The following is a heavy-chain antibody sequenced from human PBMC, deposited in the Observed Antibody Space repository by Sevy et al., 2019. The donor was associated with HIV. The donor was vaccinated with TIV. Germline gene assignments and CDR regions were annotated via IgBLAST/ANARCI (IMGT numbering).Heavy chain of an antibody. J-gene: IGHJ6*02. CDR3: TRDRGGEYCSGGSCYPGSDYYYYGMDV. Sequence: GGSLRLSCTASGFTFGDYAMSWFRQAPGKGLEWVGFIRSKAYGGTTEYAASVKGRFTISREDSKSIAYLQMNSLKTEGKAVYYCTRDRGGEYCSGGSCYPGSDYYYYGMDVWGQGTTVTVSS. CDR1: GFTFGDYA. CDR2: IRSKAYGGTT. D-gene: IGHD2-15*01. V-gene: IGHV3-49*03.